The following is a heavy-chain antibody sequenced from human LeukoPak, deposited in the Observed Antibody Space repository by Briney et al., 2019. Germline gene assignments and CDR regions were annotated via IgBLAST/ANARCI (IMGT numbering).Heavy chain of an antibody. D-gene: IGHD6-19*01. V-gene: IGHV3-23*01. J-gene: IGHJ4*02. Sequence: GGSLRLSCAASGFTFSNYAMSWVRQAPGKGLEWVSAISGSGGSTYYADSVKGRFTISRDNSKNTLYLQMNSLRAEDTAVYYCAKSYSSGSTWLDYWGQGTLVTVSS. CDR1: GFTFSNYA. CDR3: AKSYSSGSTWLDY. CDR2: ISGSGGST.